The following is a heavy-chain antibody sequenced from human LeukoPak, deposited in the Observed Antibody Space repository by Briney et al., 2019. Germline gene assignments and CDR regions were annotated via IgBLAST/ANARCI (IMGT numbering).Heavy chain of an antibody. CDR3: ARDSGYCSGGSCYSYDY. V-gene: IGHV1-46*01. CDR2: INPSGAST. J-gene: IGHJ4*02. Sequence: PMASVKVSCKASGYTFTSYYMHWVRQAPGQGLEWMGIINPSGASTRYAQKFQGRVTMTRDTSTSTVYMELSSLRSEDTAVYYCARDSGYCSGGSCYSYDYWGQGTLVTVSS. CDR1: GYTFTSYY. D-gene: IGHD2-15*01.